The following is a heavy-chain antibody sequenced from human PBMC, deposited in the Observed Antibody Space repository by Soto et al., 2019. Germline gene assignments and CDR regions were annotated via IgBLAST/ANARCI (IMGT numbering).Heavy chain of an antibody. J-gene: IGHJ5*02. CDR3: AASEVGLISVLGT. Sequence: PSETLSLTCTVSGGSMKNFFWSWIRQPPGKGLEWIGYIPYSGGPTYTHSLKSRVSIAIDTSRNQFSLRLTSVTTADTAVYYCAASEVGLISVLGTWGQGTQVTVSS. V-gene: IGHV4-59*01. CDR2: IPYSGGP. CDR1: GGSMKNFF. D-gene: IGHD3-10*02.